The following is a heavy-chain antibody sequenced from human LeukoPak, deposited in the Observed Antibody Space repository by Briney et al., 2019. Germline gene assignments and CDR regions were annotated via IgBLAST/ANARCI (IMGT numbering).Heavy chain of an antibody. Sequence: SETLSLTCTVSGGSISSYYWSWIRQPPGKGLEWIGYIYYSGSTNYNPSLKSRVTISVDTSKNQFSLKPSSVTAADTAVYYCARGSSSSPFDYWGQGTLVTVSS. J-gene: IGHJ4*02. CDR1: GGSISSYY. D-gene: IGHD6-6*01. CDR2: IYYSGST. CDR3: ARGSSSSPFDY. V-gene: IGHV4-59*01.